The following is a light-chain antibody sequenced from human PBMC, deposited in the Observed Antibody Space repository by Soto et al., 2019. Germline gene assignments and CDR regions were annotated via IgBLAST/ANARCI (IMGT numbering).Light chain of an antibody. CDR2: GSS. CDR3: QQYGTAPMYT. V-gene: IGKV3-20*01. CDR1: QIVSTTY. J-gene: IGKJ2*01. Sequence: EIVLTQSPGTLSLSPGERATLSCRASQIVSTTYLAWYQQKPGQAPRLLIYGSSSRAPGISDRFSGSGSGTDLTLTISRLEPEDFVVYYCQQYGTAPMYTFGQGTTLEI.